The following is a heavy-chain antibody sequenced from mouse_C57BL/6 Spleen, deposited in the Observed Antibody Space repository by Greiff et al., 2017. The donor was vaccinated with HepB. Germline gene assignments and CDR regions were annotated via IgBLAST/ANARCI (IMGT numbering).Heavy chain of an antibody. CDR1: GFTFSSYG. V-gene: IGHV5-6*01. J-gene: IGHJ4*01. CDR2: ISSGGSYT. CDR3: ARHPDYGSTYYYAMDY. Sequence: EVQVVESGGDLLKPGGSLKLSCAASGFTFSSYGMSWVRQTPDKRLEWVATISSGGSYTYYPDSVKGRFTISRDNAKNTLYLQMSSLKSEDTAMYYCARHPDYGSTYYYAMDYWGQGTSVTVSS. D-gene: IGHD1-1*01.